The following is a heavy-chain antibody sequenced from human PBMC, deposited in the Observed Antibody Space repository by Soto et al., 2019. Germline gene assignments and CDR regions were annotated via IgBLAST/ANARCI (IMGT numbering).Heavy chain of an antibody. D-gene: IGHD2-21*02. J-gene: IGHJ6*02. CDR3: ARVCGGDCHYGMDV. CDR1: GGSLSGYY. V-gene: IGHV4-34*09. Sequence: SETLSLTCAVYGGSLSGYYWNWIRQPPGKGLEWIGEINHSGSTNYNPSLKSRVTISVDTSKNQFSLKLSSVTAADTAVYYCARVCGGDCHYGMDVWGQGTTVTVSS. CDR2: INHSGST.